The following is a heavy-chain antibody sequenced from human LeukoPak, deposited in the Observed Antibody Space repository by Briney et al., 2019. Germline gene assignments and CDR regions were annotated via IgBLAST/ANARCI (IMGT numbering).Heavy chain of an antibody. D-gene: IGHD6-19*01. J-gene: IGHJ4*02. CDR2: INHSGST. V-gene: IGHV4-34*01. CDR3: ARDYYRVAGIY. Sequence: SETLSLTCAVYGGSFSGYYWSWIRQPPGKGLEWIGEINHSGSTNYNPSLKSRVTISVDTSKNQFSLKLSSVTAADTAVYYCARDYYRVAGIYWGQGTLVTVSS. CDR1: GGSFSGYY.